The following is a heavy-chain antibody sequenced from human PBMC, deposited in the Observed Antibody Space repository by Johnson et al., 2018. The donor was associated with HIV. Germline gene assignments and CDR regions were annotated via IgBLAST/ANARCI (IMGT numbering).Heavy chain of an antibody. Sequence: VQLVESGGALVQPGGSLRLSCEVSGFTISTFWMHWVRQVPGKGLMWVSVIYSGGSTYYADSVKGRFTISRDNSKNTLYLQMNSLRAEDTAVYYCAPLGDAFDIWGQGTMVTVSS. D-gene: IGHD7-27*01. CDR3: APLGDAFDI. J-gene: IGHJ3*02. V-gene: IGHV3-66*02. CDR1: GFTISTFW. CDR2: IYSGGST.